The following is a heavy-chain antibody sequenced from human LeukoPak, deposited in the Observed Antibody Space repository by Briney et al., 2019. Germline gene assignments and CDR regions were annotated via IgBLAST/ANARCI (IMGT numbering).Heavy chain of an antibody. CDR1: GFTFSSYG. Sequence: GGSLRLSCAASGFTFSSYGMHWVRQAPGKGLEWVAVISYDGSNKYYADSVKGRFTISRDNSKNTLYLQMNSLRAEDTAVYYCARHLRTIFGVGVLIKAREYYFDYWGQGTLVTVSS. D-gene: IGHD3-3*01. V-gene: IGHV3-30*03. J-gene: IGHJ4*02. CDR3: ARHLRTIFGVGVLIKAREYYFDY. CDR2: ISYDGSNK.